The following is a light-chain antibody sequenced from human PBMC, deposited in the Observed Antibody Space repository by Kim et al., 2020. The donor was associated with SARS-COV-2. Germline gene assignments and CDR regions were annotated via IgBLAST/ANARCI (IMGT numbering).Light chain of an antibody. J-gene: IGLJ2*01. CDR1: KLGEKY. V-gene: IGLV3-1*01. CDR2: QDR. Sequence: SYELTQPPSVSVSPGQTASITCSGDKLGEKYACWYQQKPGQSPVLVIYQDRKRPAGIPERFSGSNSGNTATLTISGTQAMDEADYYCQAWDSSVVVFGGGTQLTVL. CDR3: QAWDSSVVV.